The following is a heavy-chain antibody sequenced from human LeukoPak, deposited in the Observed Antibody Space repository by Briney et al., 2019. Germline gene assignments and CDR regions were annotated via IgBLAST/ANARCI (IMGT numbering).Heavy chain of an antibody. Sequence: GGSLRLSCAVSGFTFSSYAMRWVRQAPGKGLEWVSGISCSGGSKYYADSVKGRFTISRDNSKNTLYLQMNSLRAEDTAVYYCAKARLSSGYYPLDYWGQGTLVTVSS. D-gene: IGHD3-22*01. V-gene: IGHV3-23*01. CDR2: ISCSGGSK. J-gene: IGHJ4*02. CDR3: AKARLSSGYYPLDY. CDR1: GFTFSSYA.